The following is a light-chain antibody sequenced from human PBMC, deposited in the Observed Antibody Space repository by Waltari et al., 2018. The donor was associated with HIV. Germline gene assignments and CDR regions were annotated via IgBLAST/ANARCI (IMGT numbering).Light chain of an antibody. CDR3: TSYTSSNTLVI. CDR1: SRDVGGYNY. CDR2: HVS. Sequence: QSALTQPASVSGSPGQSITLSCTGTSRDVGGYNYVSWYQPHPGKAPKLMIYHVSNRPSGVSNRFSGSKSGNTASLTISGLQAEDEADYYCTSYTSSNTLVIFGGGTKLTVL. V-gene: IGLV2-14*03. J-gene: IGLJ2*01.